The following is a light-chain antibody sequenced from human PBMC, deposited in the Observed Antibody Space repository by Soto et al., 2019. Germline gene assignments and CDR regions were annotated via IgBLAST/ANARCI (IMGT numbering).Light chain of an antibody. CDR3: QLHTA. J-gene: IGKJ1*01. Sequence: EIVLKHSPGTLSLSPWKRATLSCRASQSIASSYLAWYQQKPGQAPRLLIFGASNRATAIPDRFSGSGSGTDFTLTISRLEPEDFAVYYCQLHTAFGQGTKVDIK. V-gene: IGKV3-20*01. CDR1: QSIASSY. CDR2: GAS.